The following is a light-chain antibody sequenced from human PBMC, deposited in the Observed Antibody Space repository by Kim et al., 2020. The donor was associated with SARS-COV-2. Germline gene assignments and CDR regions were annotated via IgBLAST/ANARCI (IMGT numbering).Light chain of an antibody. Sequence: QSALTQPASVSGSPGQSITISCTGTSNDVGGYDYVSWYQQHPGKAPKLIIYDVNNRPSGVSNRFSGAKSGDTASLTISGLQAEDESDYYCSSYTRTNTLVVFGGGTKLTVL. CDR1: SNDVGGYDY. CDR2: DVN. V-gene: IGLV2-14*03. CDR3: SSYTRTNTLVV. J-gene: IGLJ2*01.